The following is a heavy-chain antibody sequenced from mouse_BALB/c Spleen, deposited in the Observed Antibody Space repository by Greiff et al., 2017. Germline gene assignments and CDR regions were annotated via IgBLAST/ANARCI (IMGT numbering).Heavy chain of an antibody. CDR3: ARHYRYPVYFDY. J-gene: IGHJ2*01. Sequence: VQLQESGPSLVQPSQSLSITCTVSGFSLTSYGVHWVRQPPGKGLEWLGMIWGDGSTDYNSALKSRLSISKDNSKSQVFLKMNSLQTDDTARYYCARHYRYPVYFDYWGQGTTLTVSS. CDR2: IWGDGST. CDR1: GFSLTSYG. V-gene: IGHV2-6-7*01. D-gene: IGHD2-14*01.